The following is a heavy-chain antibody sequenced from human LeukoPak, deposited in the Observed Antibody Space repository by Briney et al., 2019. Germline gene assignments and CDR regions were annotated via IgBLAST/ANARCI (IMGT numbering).Heavy chain of an antibody. J-gene: IGHJ4*02. V-gene: IGHV4-59*01. CDR1: GGSISSYY. D-gene: IGHD6-19*01. CDR2: IYYSGST. Sequence: SETLSLTCTVSGGSISSYYWSWIRQPPGKGLEWIGYIYYSGSTNYNPSLKSRVTISVDTSKNQFSLKLSPVTAADTAVYYCARLPYSSGWYVYWGQGTLATVSS. CDR3: ARLPYSSGWYVY.